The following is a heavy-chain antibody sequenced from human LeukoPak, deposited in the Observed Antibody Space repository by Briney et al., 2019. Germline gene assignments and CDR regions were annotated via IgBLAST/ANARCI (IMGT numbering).Heavy chain of an antibody. J-gene: IGHJ5*02. Sequence: ASVKVSCKASGYTFTGYYMHWVRQAPGQGLEWMGWINPNSGGTNYAQKFQGRVTMTRDTSISTAYMELSRLRSDDTAVYYCAREGVSSSWYNWFDPWGQGTLVTVSS. CDR3: AREGVSSSWYNWFDP. V-gene: IGHV1-2*02. CDR2: INPNSGGT. CDR1: GYTFTGYY. D-gene: IGHD6-13*01.